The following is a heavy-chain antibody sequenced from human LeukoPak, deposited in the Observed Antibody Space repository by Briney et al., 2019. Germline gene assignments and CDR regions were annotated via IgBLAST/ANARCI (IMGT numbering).Heavy chain of an antibody. CDR1: GYTLTELS. V-gene: IGHV1-24*01. D-gene: IGHD3-3*01. J-gene: IGHJ4*02. CDR2: FDPEDGET. Sequence: ASVKVSCKVSGYTLTELSMHWVRQAPGKGREWMGGFDPEDGETIYAQTFQGRVTMTEDTSTDTAYMELSSLRSEDTAVYYCATPKATWSGYYAPFDYWGQGTLVTVSS. CDR3: ATPKATWSGYYAPFDY.